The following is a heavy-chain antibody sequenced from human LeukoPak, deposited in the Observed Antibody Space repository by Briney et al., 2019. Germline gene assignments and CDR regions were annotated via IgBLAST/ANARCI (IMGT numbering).Heavy chain of an antibody. D-gene: IGHD3-22*01. V-gene: IGHV1-69*05. J-gene: IGHJ3*02. CDR3: ARGVDLYYYDSSGYPPHDAFDI. CDR2: IIPIFGTA. CDR1: GGTFSSYA. Sequence: SVKVSCKASGGTFSSYAISWVRQAPGQGLEWMGGIIPIFGTANYAQKFQGRVTITTDESTSTAYMELSSLRSEDTAVYYCARGVDLYYYDSSGYPPHDAFDIWGQGTMVTVSS.